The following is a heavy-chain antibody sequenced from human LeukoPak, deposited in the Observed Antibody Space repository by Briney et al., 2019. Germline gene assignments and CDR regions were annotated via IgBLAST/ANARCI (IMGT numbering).Heavy chain of an antibody. CDR2: IYHSGST. CDR1: GGSISSSNW. D-gene: IGHD4-23*01. CDR3: ARQRTMPVADG. V-gene: IGHV4-4*02. Sequence: SGTLSLTCAVSGGSISSSNWWSWVRQPPGKGLEWIGEIYHSGSTNYNPSLKSRVTISVDTSKNQFSLNLRSLTAADTAVYYCARQRTMPVADGWGQGTLVTVSS. J-gene: IGHJ4*02.